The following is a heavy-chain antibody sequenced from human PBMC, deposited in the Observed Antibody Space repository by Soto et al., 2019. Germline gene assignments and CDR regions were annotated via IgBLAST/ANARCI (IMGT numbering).Heavy chain of an antibody. CDR2: IYYSGYT. Sequence: QVQLQESGPGLVKPSETLSLTCTVSSSSVSSYYWNWIRQSPGKGLEWIGYIYYSGYTNYNPSLKSRITISVETSKNQFSLKLSSVTPADTALYYCAGGGMTTVPYWGQGTLVTVSS. CDR1: SSSVSSYY. V-gene: IGHV4-59*02. D-gene: IGHD4-17*01. CDR3: AGGGMTTVPY. J-gene: IGHJ4*02.